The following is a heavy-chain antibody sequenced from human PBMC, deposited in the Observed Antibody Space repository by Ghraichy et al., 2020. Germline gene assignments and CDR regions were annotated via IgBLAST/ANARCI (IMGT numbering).Heavy chain of an antibody. J-gene: IGHJ4*02. CDR3: ARRHNSHFDF. D-gene: IGHD1-1*01. Sequence: SLTTNGVGVGWIRQPPGKALEWLAVTYWDDDRRYSPSLKSRLTITKDVSKNQVVLTMTNADPVDTATYYCARRHNSHFDFWGQGTLVTVSS. CDR1: SLTTNGVG. CDR2: TYWDDDR. V-gene: IGHV2-5*02.